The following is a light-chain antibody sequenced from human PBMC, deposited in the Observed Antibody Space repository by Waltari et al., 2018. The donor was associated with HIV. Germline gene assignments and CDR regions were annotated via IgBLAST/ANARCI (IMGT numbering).Light chain of an antibody. J-gene: IGKJ1*01. CDR3: QQYGSSPRT. V-gene: IGKV3-20*01. CDR1: QTVSSRT. Sequence: EIALTKSPATLSLSPGEGATLYCRASQTVSSRTLAWYQVNPGQAPRLLIYGASSRATGIPDRCSGSGSGTDFTLTISRLEPEDFAVYYCQQYGSSPRTFGQGTKVEIK. CDR2: GAS.